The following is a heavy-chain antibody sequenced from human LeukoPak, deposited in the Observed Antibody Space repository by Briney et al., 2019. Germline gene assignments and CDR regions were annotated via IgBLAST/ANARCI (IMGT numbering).Heavy chain of an antibody. D-gene: IGHD2-15*01. CDR2: IYYSGST. V-gene: IGHV4-59*01. J-gene: IGHJ4*02. CDR3: ARERSPDYCSGNNCYFDY. CDR1: GGSISSYY. Sequence: SETLSLTCTVSGGSISSYYWSWIRQPPGKGLEWIGYIYYSGSTNYNPSLRSRVTISVDTSKNQFSLKLSSVTAADTAVYYCARERSPDYCSGNNCYFDYWGQGTLVTVSS.